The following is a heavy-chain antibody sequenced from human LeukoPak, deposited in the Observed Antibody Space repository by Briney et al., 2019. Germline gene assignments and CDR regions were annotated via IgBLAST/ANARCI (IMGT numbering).Heavy chain of an antibody. CDR3: ARKGEYSSSAFDY. V-gene: IGHV3-30*04. J-gene: IGHJ4*02. CDR2: ISYDGSNK. Sequence: GGSLRLSCAASGFTFSSYAMHWVRQAPGKGLEWVAVISYDGSNKYYADSVKGRFTISRDNSKNTLYLQMNSLRAEDTAVYYCARKGEYSSSAFDYWAREPWSPSPQ. CDR1: GFTFSSYA. D-gene: IGHD6-6*01.